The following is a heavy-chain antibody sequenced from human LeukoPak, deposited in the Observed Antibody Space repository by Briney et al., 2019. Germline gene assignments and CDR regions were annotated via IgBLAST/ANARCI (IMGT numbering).Heavy chain of an antibody. J-gene: IGHJ3*02. D-gene: IGHD1-1*01. Sequence: SETLSLTCTVSGGSISSYYWSWIRQPAGKGLEWIGRIYTSGSTNYNPSLKSRVTMSVDTSKNQFSLKLSSVTAADTAVYYCARDLTYKWKDAFDIWGQGTMVTVSS. CDR1: GGSISSYY. CDR2: IYTSGST. CDR3: ARDLTYKWKDAFDI. V-gene: IGHV4-4*07.